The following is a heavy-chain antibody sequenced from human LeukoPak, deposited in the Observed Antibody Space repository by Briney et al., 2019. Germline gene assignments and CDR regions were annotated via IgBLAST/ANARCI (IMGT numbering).Heavy chain of an antibody. V-gene: IGHV3-48*01. D-gene: IGHD6-13*01. Sequence: GGSLRLSCAASGFTVSSNYMNGVRQAPGKGLEWVSYISSSSSTIYYADSVKGRFTISRDNAKNSLYLQMNSLRAEDTAVYYCATSNHIAAAGTWGQGTLVTVSS. CDR2: ISSSSSTI. CDR3: ATSNHIAAAGT. J-gene: IGHJ4*02. CDR1: GFTVSSNY.